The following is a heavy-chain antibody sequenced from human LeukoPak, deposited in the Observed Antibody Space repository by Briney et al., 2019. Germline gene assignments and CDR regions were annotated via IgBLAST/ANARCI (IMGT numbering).Heavy chain of an antibody. CDR3: AREEQGIAVPFDY. D-gene: IGHD6-19*01. CDR2: ISSSGSTI. Sequence: GGSLRLSCAASGFTFSSYEMNWVRQAPGKGLEGVSYISSSGSTIYYADSVKGRFTISRDNAKNSLYLQMNSLRAEDTAVYYCAREEQGIAVPFDYWGQGTLVTVSS. V-gene: IGHV3-48*03. CDR1: GFTFSSYE. J-gene: IGHJ4*02.